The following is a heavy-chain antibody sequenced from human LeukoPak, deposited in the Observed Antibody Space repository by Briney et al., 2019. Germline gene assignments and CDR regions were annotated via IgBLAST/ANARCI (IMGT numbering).Heavy chain of an antibody. CDR2: ISSSSSTR. CDR3: ARGRHDYGDYDY. Sequence: GGSLRLSCAASGFTFSSYAMSWVRQAPGKGLEWVSYISSSSSTRYYADYVKGRFTISRDNAKNSLYLQMNSLRAEDTAVYYCARGRHDYGDYDYWAQGTLVTLSS. J-gene: IGHJ4*02. CDR1: GFTFSSYA. D-gene: IGHD4-17*01. V-gene: IGHV3-48*01.